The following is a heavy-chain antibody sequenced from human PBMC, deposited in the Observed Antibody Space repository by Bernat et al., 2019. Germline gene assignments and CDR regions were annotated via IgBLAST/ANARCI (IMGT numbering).Heavy chain of an antibody. D-gene: IGHD5-18*01. Sequence: QLQLQESGPGLVKPSETLSLTCTVSGGSISSSSYYWGWIRQPPGKGLEWIGSIYYSGSTYYNPSLKSRVTISVDTSKTHVSLTLSSVTAAGTAVYSCARLFTGGYSYGYHYWGPGTLVTVSS. J-gene: IGHJ4*02. V-gene: IGHV4-39*02. CDR2: IYYSGST. CDR1: GGSISSSSYY. CDR3: ARLFTGGYSYGYHY.